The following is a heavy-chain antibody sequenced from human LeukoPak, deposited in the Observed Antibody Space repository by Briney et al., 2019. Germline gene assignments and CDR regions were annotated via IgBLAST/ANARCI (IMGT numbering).Heavy chain of an antibody. CDR3: AKGYYDSSGYSHAPPYFDY. Sequence: GGSLRLSCEASGSTFSSYAMNWVRQAPGKGLEWVSAISGSGGSTYYADSVKGRFTISRDNSKNTLYLQMNSLRAEDTAVYYCAKGYYDSSGYSHAPPYFDYWGQGTLVTVSS. V-gene: IGHV3-23*01. CDR2: ISGSGGST. CDR1: GSTFSSYA. D-gene: IGHD3-22*01. J-gene: IGHJ4*02.